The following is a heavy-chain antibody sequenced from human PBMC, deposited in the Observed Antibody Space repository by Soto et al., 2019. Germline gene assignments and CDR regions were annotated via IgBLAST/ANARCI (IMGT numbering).Heavy chain of an antibody. V-gene: IGHV4-30-2*01. J-gene: IGHJ5*02. CDR2: IYHSGST. CDR1: GGSISSGDYS. CDR3: ARHAYTSSSSCFDP. D-gene: IGHD6-6*01. Sequence: QLQLQESGSGLVKPSQTLSLTCAVSGGSISSGDYSWSWVRQPPGKGLEWIAYIYHSGSTYYSPSVKSRVTISVDRSKNQFSLKLSSVTAADTAVYYCARHAYTSSSSCFDPWGQGTLVTVSS.